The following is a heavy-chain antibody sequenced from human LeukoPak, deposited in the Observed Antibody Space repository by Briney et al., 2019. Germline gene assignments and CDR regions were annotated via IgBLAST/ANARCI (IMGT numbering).Heavy chain of an antibody. V-gene: IGHV3-9*01. D-gene: IGHD2-15*01. J-gene: IGHJ6*03. CDR2: ISWNSGTL. CDR3: ARDRCLRGCYYFYMDV. Sequence: GGSLRLSCAASGFRFDDYAMHWVRQAPGKGLEWVSGISWNSGTLAYADSVKGRFTTSRDNAKNSLYLQMNSLRAEDTAVYYCARDRCLRGCYYFYMDVWGKGTTVTVSS. CDR1: GFRFDDYA.